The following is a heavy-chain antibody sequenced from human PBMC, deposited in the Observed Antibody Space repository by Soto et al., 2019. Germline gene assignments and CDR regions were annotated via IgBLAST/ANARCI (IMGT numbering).Heavy chain of an antibody. V-gene: IGHV4-39*01. CDR2: IYYSGAT. Sequence: SETLSLTCTVSDGSITSSGYYWGWIRQPPGKGLEWIGNIYYSGATDYNPSLKSRVTISVDTSKNQFSLKLRSVTAADTAVYYCARVGSYNWFDPWGQGTLVTLSS. CDR1: DGSITSSGYY. J-gene: IGHJ5*02. CDR3: ARVGSYNWFDP.